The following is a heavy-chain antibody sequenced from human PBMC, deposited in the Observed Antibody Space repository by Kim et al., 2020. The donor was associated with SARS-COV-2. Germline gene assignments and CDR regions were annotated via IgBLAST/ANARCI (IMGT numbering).Heavy chain of an antibody. CDR3: AKDRMGGSSWYFSQLSQGGTVSPLFDY. Sequence: GGSLRLSCAASGFTFSSYAMSWVRQAPGKGLEWVSAISGSGGSTYYADSVKGRFTISRDNSKNTLYLQMNSLRAEDTAVYYCAKDRMGGSSWYFSQLSQGGTVSPLFDYWGQGTLVTVSS. D-gene: IGHD6-13*01. J-gene: IGHJ4*02. CDR1: GFTFSSYA. CDR2: ISGSGGST. V-gene: IGHV3-23*01.